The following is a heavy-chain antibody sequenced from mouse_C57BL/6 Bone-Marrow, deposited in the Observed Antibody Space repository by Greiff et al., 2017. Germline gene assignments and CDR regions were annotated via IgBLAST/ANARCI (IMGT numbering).Heavy chain of an antibody. CDR3: TREGGDGYYAMDY. Sequence: EVKLVESGEGLVKPGGSLKLSCAASGFTFSRSAMSWVRQTPEKRLEWVAYISSGGDYIYYADTVKGRFTISRDNARNTLYLQMSSLKSEDTAMYYCTREGGDGYYAMDYWGQGTSVTVSS. CDR2: ISSGGDYI. D-gene: IGHD2-3*01. J-gene: IGHJ4*01. V-gene: IGHV5-9-1*02. CDR1: GFTFSRSA.